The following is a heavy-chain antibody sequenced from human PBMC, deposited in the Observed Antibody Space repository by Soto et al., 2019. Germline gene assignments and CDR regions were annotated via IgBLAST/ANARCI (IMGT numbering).Heavy chain of an antibody. D-gene: IGHD2-2*01. CDR1: GYTFTTSW. V-gene: IGHV5-10-1*01. CDR2: IDPRDSYA. CDR3: ARLFCSTTTCDSWFDP. Sequence: ESLKISCTGFGYTFTTSWISWVRQMPGKGLEWMGRIDPRDSYANYSPSFQGHVTISLDKSISTAYLQWGSLKASDTAMYYCARLFCSTTTCDSWFDPWGQGTLVTVSS. J-gene: IGHJ5*02.